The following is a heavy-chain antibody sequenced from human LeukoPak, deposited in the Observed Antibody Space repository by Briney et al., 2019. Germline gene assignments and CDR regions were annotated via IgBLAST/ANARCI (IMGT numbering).Heavy chain of an antibody. Sequence: GGSLRLSCAASGFTVSSNYMTWVRQAPGKGLEWVSVIYSGGGTYYADSVKGRFTISRDSSKNTLFLQMNRLRPEDAAVYYCAKAPVTTCRGAYCYPFDYWGQGTLVTVSS. CDR1: GFTVSSNY. J-gene: IGHJ4*02. D-gene: IGHD2-21*01. CDR3: AKAPVTTCRGAYCYPFDY. CDR2: IYSGGGT. V-gene: IGHV3-53*01.